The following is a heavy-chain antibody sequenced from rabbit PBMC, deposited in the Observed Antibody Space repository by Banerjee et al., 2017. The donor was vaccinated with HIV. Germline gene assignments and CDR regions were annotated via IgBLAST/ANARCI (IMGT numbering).Heavy chain of an antibody. CDR3: ARDRDGSGWGANFNL. J-gene: IGHJ4*01. D-gene: IGHD4-1*01. V-gene: IGHV1S45*01. Sequence: QEQLEESGGDLVKPEGSLTLTCTASGFSFNNKYVMCWVRQAPGKGLEWIACINTSSGNTVYANWAKGRFTISKTSSTTVTLQMTSLTAADTATYFCARDRDGSGWGANFNLWGQGTLVTV. CDR2: INTSSGNT. CDR1: GFSFNNKYV.